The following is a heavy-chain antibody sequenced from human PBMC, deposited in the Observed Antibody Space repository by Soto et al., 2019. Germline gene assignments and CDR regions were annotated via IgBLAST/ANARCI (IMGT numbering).Heavy chain of an antibody. D-gene: IGHD5-12*01. J-gene: IGHJ6*02. Sequence: QVQLQESGPGLVKPSETLSLTCTVSGGSVSGGSYYWSWIRQPPGKGLEWIGYIYYSGSTNYNPPLKRRVNISVDTSKKRFSLKLSSVTAADTAVYYCSSSGPNPNYYGMEVWGQGTTVTVSS. V-gene: IGHV4-61*01. CDR2: IYYSGST. CDR3: SSSGPNPNYYGMEV. CDR1: GGSVSGGSYY.